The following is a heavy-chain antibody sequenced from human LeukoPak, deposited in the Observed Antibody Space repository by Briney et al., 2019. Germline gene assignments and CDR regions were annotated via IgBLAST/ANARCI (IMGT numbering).Heavy chain of an antibody. CDR3: AKVSPLDDAFDI. D-gene: IGHD1-1*01. J-gene: IGHJ3*02. CDR1: GFTFSSYW. CDR2: ISWNSGSI. V-gene: IGHV3-9*01. Sequence: GGSLRLSCAASGFTFSSYWMHWVRQAPGKGLEWVSGISWNSGSIGYADSVKGRFTISRDNAKNSLYLQMNSLRAEDTALYYCAKVSPLDDAFDIWGQGTMVTVSS.